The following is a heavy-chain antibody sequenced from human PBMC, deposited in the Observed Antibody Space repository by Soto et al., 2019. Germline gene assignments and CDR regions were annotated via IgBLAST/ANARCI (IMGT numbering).Heavy chain of an antibody. CDR2: ISAYNGNT. J-gene: IGHJ4*02. CDR1: GYTFTSYG. CDR3: ARYLIVGATPPYYFDY. Sequence: QVQLVQSGAEVKKPGASVKVSCKASGYTFTSYGISWVRQAPGQGLEWMGWISAYNGNTNYAQKLQGRVTMTTDTSTSTANMELRSLRSDDTAVYYCARYLIVGATPPYYFDYWGQGTLVTVSS. V-gene: IGHV1-18*01. D-gene: IGHD1-26*01.